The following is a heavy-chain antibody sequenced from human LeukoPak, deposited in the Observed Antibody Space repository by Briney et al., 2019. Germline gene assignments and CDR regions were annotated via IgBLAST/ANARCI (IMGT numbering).Heavy chain of an antibody. J-gene: IGHJ3*01. V-gene: IGHV3-66*01. CDR3: AREADYYDF. CDR1: GFTVITNY. D-gene: IGHD3-10*01. CDR2: IYSGGST. Sequence: HAGGSLRLSCAASGFTVITNYMSWVRQAPGKGLEWVSVIYSGGSTYYADSVKGRFTISRDNSKNTLYLQMNSLRAEDTAVYYCAREADYYDFWGQGTMVTVSS.